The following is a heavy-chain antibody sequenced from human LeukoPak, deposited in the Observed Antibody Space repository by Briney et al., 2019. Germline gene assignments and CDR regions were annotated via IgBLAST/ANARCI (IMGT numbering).Heavy chain of an antibody. CDR2: ISYDGGNK. V-gene: IGHV3-30*18. D-gene: IGHD2-15*01. Sequence: GGPVTLFCAVWGFTQSDYYMRWLREAPGKGLEWVAVISYDGGNKYYADSVKGRFTISRDNSKNTLYLQMNSLRAEDTAVYYCAKDRVLLVLDYYYYYGMDVWGQGTTVTVSS. CDR1: GFTQSDYY. J-gene: IGHJ6*02. CDR3: AKDRVLLVLDYYYYYGMDV.